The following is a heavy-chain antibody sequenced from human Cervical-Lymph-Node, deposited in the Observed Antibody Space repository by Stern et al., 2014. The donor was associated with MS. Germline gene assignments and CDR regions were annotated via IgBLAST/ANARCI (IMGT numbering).Heavy chain of an antibody. D-gene: IGHD1-1*01. Sequence: MQLVESGAEVKKPGSSVKVSCTASGDTFINFAISWVRQAPGQGLEWMGGIIPILGTTEYVQKFQGRVSISADESATPGYMELSSLRSEDTAVYYCARDNDDNGMDVWGQGTTVTVSS. CDR2: IIPILGTT. CDR3: ARDNDDNGMDV. V-gene: IGHV1-69*01. J-gene: IGHJ6*02. CDR1: GDTFINFA.